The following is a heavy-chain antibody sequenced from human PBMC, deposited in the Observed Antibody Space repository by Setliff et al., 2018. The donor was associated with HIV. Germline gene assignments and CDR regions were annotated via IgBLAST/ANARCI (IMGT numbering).Heavy chain of an antibody. CDR2: IYHSGST. J-gene: IGHJ4*02. Sequence: PSETLSLTCAASGGSISSSNWWSWVRQPPGKGLEWIGEIYHSGSTNYNPPLKSRVTISLDRSKSQFSLKLNSVTAADTAVYYCGGNGYYSIDYWGQGTPVTAPQ. D-gene: IGHD3-22*01. CDR3: GGNGYYSIDY. CDR1: GGSISSSNW. V-gene: IGHV4-4*02.